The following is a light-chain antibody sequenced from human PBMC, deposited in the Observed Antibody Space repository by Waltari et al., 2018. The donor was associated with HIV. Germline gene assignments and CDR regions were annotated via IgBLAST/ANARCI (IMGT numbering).Light chain of an antibody. J-gene: IGKJ1*01. Sequence: IGVTQSPRSLPVSPGEPASISGKSSQSLTHDNGFKYLDWYVQRPGQSPQLLIHLASSRAAGVSDRISATVSGTNFTLTIRKIEASDVGIYYCMQTLQTPWTFGQGTRV. CDR2: LAS. CDR1: QSLTHDNGFKY. V-gene: IGKV2-28*01. CDR3: MQTLQTPWT.